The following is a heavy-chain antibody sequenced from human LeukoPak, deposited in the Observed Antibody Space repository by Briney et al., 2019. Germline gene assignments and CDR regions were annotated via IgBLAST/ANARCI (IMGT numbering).Heavy chain of an antibody. J-gene: IGHJ4*02. CDR2: IIPILGIA. CDR1: GGTFSRYT. V-gene: IGHV1-69*02. Sequence: ASVKVSCKASGGTFSRYTISWVRQAPGQGLEWMGRIIPILGIANYAQKFQGRVTITADKSTSTAYMELSSLRSEDTAVYYCARSLTPGGFDYWGQGTLVTVSS. CDR3: ARSLTPGGFDY. D-gene: IGHD1-1*01.